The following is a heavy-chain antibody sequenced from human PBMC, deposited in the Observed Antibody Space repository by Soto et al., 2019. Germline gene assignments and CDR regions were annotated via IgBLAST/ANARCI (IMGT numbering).Heavy chain of an antibody. J-gene: IGHJ2*01. CDR3: ARGGKEGIIHWYFDL. CDR1: GGTFSSYA. CDR2: IIPIFGTA. V-gene: IGHV1-69*12. Sequence: QVQLVQSGAEVKKPGSSVKVSCKASGGTFSSYAISWVRQAPRQGLEWMGGIIPIFGTANYAQKFQGRVTITADESTSTAYMELSSLRSEDTAVYYCARGGKEGIIHWYFDLWGRGTLVTGSS. D-gene: IGHD3-3*01.